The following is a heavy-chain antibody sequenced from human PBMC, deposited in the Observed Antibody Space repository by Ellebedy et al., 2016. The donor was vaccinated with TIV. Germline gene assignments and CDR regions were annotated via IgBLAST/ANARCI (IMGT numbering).Heavy chain of an antibody. D-gene: IGHD2-2*01. CDR2: ISAYNCNT. J-gene: IGHJ5*02. CDR3: ARYCNSTTCPNWFDP. Sequence: AASVKVSCKTSGYTFTSYGISWVRQAPGQGLEWMGWISAYNCNTNYAQMLQGRVTMTTDTFTSTAYMELRSLRSDDTAVYYCARYCNSTTCPNWFDPWGQGTLVTVSS. CDR1: GYTFTSYG. V-gene: IGHV1-18*04.